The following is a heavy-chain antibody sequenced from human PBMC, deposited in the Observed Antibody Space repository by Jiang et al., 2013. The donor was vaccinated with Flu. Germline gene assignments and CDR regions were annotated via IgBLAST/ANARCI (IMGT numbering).Heavy chain of an antibody. CDR2: IVVGSGNT. V-gene: IGHV1-58*02. Sequence: GAEVKKPGTSVKVSCKASGFTFTSSAMQWVRQARGQRLEWIGWIVVGSGNTNYAQKFQERVTITRDMSTSTAYMELSSLRSEDTAVYYCAAEAGRMPYYDFWSGYYPRAFDIWGQGTMVTVSS. CDR3: AAEAGRMPYYDFWSGYYPRAFDI. CDR1: GFTFTSSA. D-gene: IGHD3-3*01. J-gene: IGHJ3*02.